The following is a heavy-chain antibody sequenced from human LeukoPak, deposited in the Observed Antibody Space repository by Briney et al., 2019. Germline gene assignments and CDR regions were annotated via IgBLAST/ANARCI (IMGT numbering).Heavy chain of an antibody. D-gene: IGHD1-26*01. J-gene: IGHJ4*02. CDR3: AGGTYYYFDY. V-gene: IGHV4-59*01. CDR1: GGSISSYY. Sequence: SETLSLTCTVSGGSISSYYWSWIRQPPGKGLGWIGYVYYSGSAHYNPSLKSRVTISVDTSKNQFSLKVSSVTAADTAIYYCAGGTYYYFDYWGQGTLVTVSS. CDR2: VYYSGSA.